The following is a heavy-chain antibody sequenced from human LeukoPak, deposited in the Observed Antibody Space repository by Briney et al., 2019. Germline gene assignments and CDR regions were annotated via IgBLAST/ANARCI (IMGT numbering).Heavy chain of an antibody. Sequence: SETLSLTCTVSGGFITSDNYYWSWIRQPAGKGLEWIGRIYASGNTNYNPSLKSRITISVDTSKNQFSLKLSSVTAADTAVYHCARDFDSPMAFDIWGQGTMVSVSS. CDR2: IYASGNT. CDR3: ARDFDSPMAFDI. J-gene: IGHJ3*02. CDR1: GGFITSDNYY. V-gene: IGHV4-61*02. D-gene: IGHD3-9*01.